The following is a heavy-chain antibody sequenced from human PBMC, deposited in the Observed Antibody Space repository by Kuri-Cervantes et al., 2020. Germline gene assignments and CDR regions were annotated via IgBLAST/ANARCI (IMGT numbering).Heavy chain of an antibody. CDR2: ISSSSSYI. CDR3: AGDTPSSGWSLSARTYYYMDV. D-gene: IGHD6-19*01. J-gene: IGHJ6*03. V-gene: IGHV3-21*01. Sequence: GESLKISCAASGFTFSSYSMHWVRQAPGKGLEWVSSISSSSSYIYYTVSVKGRFTISRDNAKNSLFLQMNSLRAEDTAVYYCAGDTPSSGWSLSARTYYYMDVWGKGTTVTVSS. CDR1: GFTFSSYS.